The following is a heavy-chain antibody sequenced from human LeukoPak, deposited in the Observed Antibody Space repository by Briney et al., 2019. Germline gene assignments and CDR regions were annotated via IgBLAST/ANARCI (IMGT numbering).Heavy chain of an antibody. V-gene: IGHV3-48*04. CDR3: ARVSEDGAAAFGE. J-gene: IGHJ4*02. CDR1: GFTFSSYS. CDR2: ISSSSSTI. D-gene: IGHD6-13*01. Sequence: PGGSLRLSCAASGFTFSSYSMNWVRQAPGKGLEWVSYISSSSSTIYYADSVKGRFTISRDNAKNSLYLQMNSLRAEDTAVYYCARVSEDGAAAFGEGGQGTLVTVSS.